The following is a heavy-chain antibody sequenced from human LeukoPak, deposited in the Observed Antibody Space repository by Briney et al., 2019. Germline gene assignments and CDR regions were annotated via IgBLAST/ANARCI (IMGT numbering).Heavy chain of an antibody. CDR2: INPNSGGT. CDR1: GYTFTGYY. V-gene: IGHV1-2*02. Sequence: GASVKVSCKASGYTFTGYYMHWGRQAPGQGLEWMGWINPNSGGTNYAQKFQGRVTMTRDTSISTAYMELSRLRSDDTAVYYCARDVRTYYYDSSGYGYWGQGTLVTVSS. J-gene: IGHJ4*02. CDR3: ARDVRTYYYDSSGYGY. D-gene: IGHD3-22*01.